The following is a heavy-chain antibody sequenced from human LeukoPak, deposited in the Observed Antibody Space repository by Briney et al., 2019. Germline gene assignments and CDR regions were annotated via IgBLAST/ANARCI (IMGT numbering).Heavy chain of an antibody. V-gene: IGHV3-30*03. J-gene: IGHJ2*01. CDR1: GFTFSSYG. CDR2: ISYDGSNK. CDR3: ARPLLGSSWHPLGL. D-gene: IGHD6-13*01. Sequence: PGGSLRLSCAASGFTFSSYGMHWVRQAPGKGLEWVAVISYDGSNKYYADSVKGRFTISRDNSKNTLYLQMNSLRAEDTAVYYCARPLLGSSWHPLGLWGRGTLVTVSS.